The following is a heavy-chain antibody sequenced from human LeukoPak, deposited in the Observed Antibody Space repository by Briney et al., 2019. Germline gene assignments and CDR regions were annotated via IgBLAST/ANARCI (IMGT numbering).Heavy chain of an antibody. Sequence: GSSVKVSCKASGGTFSSYAISWVRQVPGQGLEWMGGIIPIFGTTNYAQKFQGRVTMTTDTSTSTAYMELRSLRSDDTAVYYCARDDGSLLYYYDSSGYRFDYWGQGTLVTVSS. V-gene: IGHV1-69*05. J-gene: IGHJ4*02. CDR2: IIPIFGTT. CDR3: ARDDGSLLYYYDSSGYRFDY. CDR1: GGTFSSYA. D-gene: IGHD3-22*01.